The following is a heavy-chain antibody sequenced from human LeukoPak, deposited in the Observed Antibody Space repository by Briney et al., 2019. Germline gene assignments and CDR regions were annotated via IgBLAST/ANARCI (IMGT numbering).Heavy chain of an antibody. D-gene: IGHD6-19*01. J-gene: IGHJ4*02. Sequence: GGSLRLFCAASGFTFSNFGMHWVRQAPGKGLEWVAFIRYDGSNKYYVDSVKGRFTISRDNSKNTLSLQMNILRPEDTAVYYCARKGFGSITVPGTFDYWGQGILVTVPS. CDR2: IRYDGSNK. V-gene: IGHV3-30*02. CDR1: GFTFSNFG. CDR3: ARKGFGSITVPGTFDY.